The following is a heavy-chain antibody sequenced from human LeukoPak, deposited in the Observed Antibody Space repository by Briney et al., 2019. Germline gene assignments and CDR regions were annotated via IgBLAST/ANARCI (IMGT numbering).Heavy chain of an antibody. Sequence: PGGSLRLSCADSGFTFSSYSMNWVRQAPGKGVGRVSSISSSSSYIYYADSVKGRFTISRDNAKNSLYLQMNSLRAEDTAVYYCVKGTEGVYTAPSFVWGKGTTVTVSS. CDR2: ISSSSSYI. V-gene: IGHV3-21*01. CDR3: VKGTEGVYTAPSFV. J-gene: IGHJ6*04. D-gene: IGHD5-18*01. CDR1: GFTFSSYS.